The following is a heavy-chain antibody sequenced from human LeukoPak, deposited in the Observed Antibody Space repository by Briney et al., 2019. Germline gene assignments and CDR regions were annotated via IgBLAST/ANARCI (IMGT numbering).Heavy chain of an antibody. D-gene: IGHD6-13*01. Sequence: SVSLLCAASWLTLDVFAVLDPGAPPGGTLEGWADLFRCSRSIGYAASVKGRFTISRDNAKNSLYLQMNSLRAEDMALYYCAKDTGYSSSSPGYFQHWGQGTLVTVSS. V-gene: IGHV3-9*03. CDR2: LFRCSRSI. J-gene: IGHJ1*01. CDR3: AKDTGYSSSSPGYFQH. CDR1: WLTLDVFA.